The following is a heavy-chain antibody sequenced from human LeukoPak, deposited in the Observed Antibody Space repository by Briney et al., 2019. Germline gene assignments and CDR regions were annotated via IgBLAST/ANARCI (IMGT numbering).Heavy chain of an antibody. CDR3: ARRWSSGYYWYFDY. V-gene: IGHV4-59*08. CDR2: IYYSGST. D-gene: IGHD3-22*01. Sequence: SGTLSLTCTVSGGSISSYYWSWIRQPPGKGLEWIGDIYYSGSTNYNPSLKSRVTISVDTSKNQFSLKLSSVTAADTAVYYCARRWSSGYYWYFDYWGQGTLVTVSS. CDR1: GGSISSYY. J-gene: IGHJ4*02.